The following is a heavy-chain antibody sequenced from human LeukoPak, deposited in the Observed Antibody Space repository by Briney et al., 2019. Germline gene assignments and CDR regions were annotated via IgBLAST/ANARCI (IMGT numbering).Heavy chain of an antibody. CDR1: GYTLTSFG. CDR3: ARGIRHWSGYYFDY. Sequence: ASVKVSCKASGYTLTSFGITWVRQAPAQGREWMGWINPNSGGTNYAQKLQGRVTMTRDTSISTAYMELSRLRSDDTAVYYCARGIRHWSGYYFDYWGQGTLVTVSS. V-gene: IGHV1-2*02. J-gene: IGHJ4*02. CDR2: INPNSGGT. D-gene: IGHD3-3*01.